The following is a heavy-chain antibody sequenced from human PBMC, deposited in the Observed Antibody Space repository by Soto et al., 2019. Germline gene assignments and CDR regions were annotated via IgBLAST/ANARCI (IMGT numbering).Heavy chain of an antibody. CDR2: IYYSGST. CDR3: ARHVDTAMVTAPIDY. V-gene: IGHV4-59*01. Sequence: QVQLQESGPGLVKPSETLSLTCTVSGGSISSYYWSWIRQPPGKGLEWIGYIYYSGSTNYNPSLKSRVTISVDTSKNQFSLKLSSVTAADTAVYYCARHVDTAMVTAPIDYWGQGTWSPSPQ. J-gene: IGHJ4*02. D-gene: IGHD5-18*01. CDR1: GGSISSYY.